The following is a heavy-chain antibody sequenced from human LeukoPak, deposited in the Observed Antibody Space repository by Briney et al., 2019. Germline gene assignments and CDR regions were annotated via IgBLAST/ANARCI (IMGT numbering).Heavy chain of an antibody. D-gene: IGHD2-2*01. CDR3: ARQLGYCSSTSCYADKVDY. J-gene: IGHJ4*02. Sequence: PSETLSLTCTVSGGSISSSSYYWGWIREPPGKGLVWIGSIYYSGSTYYNPSLKSRVTISVDTSKNQFSLKLSSVTAADTAVCYCARQLGYCSSTSCYADKVDYWGQGTLVTVSS. V-gene: IGHV4-39*01. CDR1: GGSISSSSYY. CDR2: IYYSGST.